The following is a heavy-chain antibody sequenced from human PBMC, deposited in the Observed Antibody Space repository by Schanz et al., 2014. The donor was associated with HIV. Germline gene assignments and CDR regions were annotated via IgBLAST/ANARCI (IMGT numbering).Heavy chain of an antibody. D-gene: IGHD3-22*01. J-gene: IGHJ4*02. CDR2: IIPVFGTT. CDR1: GDTFSIYA. Sequence: QVHLLQSGAAVKKPGSSVKVSCTASGDTFSIYAISWVRQAPGQGLEWMGGIIPVFGTTDYAQKFQGTVTITADESTSTAYMELSSLRSEDTAVYYCARAGDISGYYIDYWGQGTLVTVSS. CDR3: ARAGDISGYYIDY. V-gene: IGHV1-69*01.